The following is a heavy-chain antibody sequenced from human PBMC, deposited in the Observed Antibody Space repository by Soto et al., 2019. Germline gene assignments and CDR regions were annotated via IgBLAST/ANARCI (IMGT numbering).Heavy chain of an antibody. V-gene: IGHV3-30-3*01. CDR3: ARDKRDLRFLEWSYYYDY. J-gene: IGHJ4*02. Sequence: GGSLRLSCAASGFTFSSYAIHWVRPGPGKGLGWVAVISYDGSNKYYADSVKGRFTISRDNSKNTLYLQMNSLRAEDTAVYYCARDKRDLRFLEWSYYYDYWGQGSLVTVSS. CDR1: GFTFSSYA. CDR2: ISYDGSNK. D-gene: IGHD3-3*01.